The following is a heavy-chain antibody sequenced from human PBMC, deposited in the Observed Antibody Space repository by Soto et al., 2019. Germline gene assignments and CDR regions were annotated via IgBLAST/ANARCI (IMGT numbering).Heavy chain of an antibody. D-gene: IGHD3-16*01. CDR2: IIPIIGTP. Sequence: QVQLVQSGAEVKKPGSSVKVSCKASGGTFGNTVISWVRQAPGQGLEWMGGIIPIIGTPNYAQKFQGRVTITADESTNTGYMELSSLRSDDTAVYYCSRMMTAWGESAYFHYWGQGTLITVSS. CDR3: SRMMTAWGESAYFHY. CDR1: GGTFGNTV. V-gene: IGHV1-69*12. J-gene: IGHJ4*02.